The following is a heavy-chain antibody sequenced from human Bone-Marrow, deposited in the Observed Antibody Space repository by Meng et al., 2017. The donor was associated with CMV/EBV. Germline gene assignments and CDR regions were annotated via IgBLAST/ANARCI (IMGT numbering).Heavy chain of an antibody. Sequence: GESLKISCSASEFTVSNNYMSWVRQAPGKGLEWVSVIYSGGSTYYADSVKGRFTISRDNSKNTLYLQMNSLRAEDTAVYYCARDKSSSGWPPDYWGQGTLVTVSS. CDR2: IYSGGST. J-gene: IGHJ4*02. CDR3: ARDKSSSGWPPDY. CDR1: EFTVSNNY. V-gene: IGHV3-66*02. D-gene: IGHD6-19*01.